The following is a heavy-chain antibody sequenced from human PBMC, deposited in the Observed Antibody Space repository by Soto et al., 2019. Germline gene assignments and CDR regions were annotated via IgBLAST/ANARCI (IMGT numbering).Heavy chain of an antibody. D-gene: IGHD2-15*01. CDR1: GFTFSNAW. V-gene: IGHV3-15*07. Sequence: EVQLVESGGGLVKPGGSLRLSCAASGFTFSNAWMNWVRQAPGKGLEWVGRIKSKTDGGTTDYAAPVKGRFTISRDDLKNTLYLQMNSLKTEDTAVYYCTTDLCGGGSCYESVDYWGQGTLVTVSS. CDR2: IKSKTDGGTT. CDR3: TTDLCGGGSCYESVDY. J-gene: IGHJ4*02.